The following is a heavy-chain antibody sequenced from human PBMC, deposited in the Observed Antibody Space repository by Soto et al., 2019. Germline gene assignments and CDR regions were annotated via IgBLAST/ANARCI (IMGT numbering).Heavy chain of an antibody. J-gene: IGHJ4*02. CDR3: AHIRGTYLRDY. CDR1: GFSLSDARLG. CDR2: ILSNDEK. V-gene: IGHV2-26*01. Sequence: HVTLEESGPVVVKPTETLTLTCSVSGFSLSDARLGVSWIRQPPGRALEWLAHILSNDEKSYSKSPTTRVTISKDTSKSQVVLTMTNVDPMDTATYYCAHIRGTYLRDYWSQGTLVTVSS. D-gene: IGHD2-21*01.